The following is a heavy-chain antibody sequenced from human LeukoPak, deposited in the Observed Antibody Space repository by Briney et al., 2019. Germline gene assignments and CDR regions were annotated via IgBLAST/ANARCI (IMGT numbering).Heavy chain of an antibody. J-gene: IGHJ6*03. CDR1: GGSISSSTYY. CDR2: TYYSGST. CDR3: ARLRNYYHYMDV. V-gene: IGHV4-39*01. Sequence: SETLSLTCTVSGGSISSSTYYWGWIRQPPGKGLEWIGSTYYSGSTYYNPSLKSRVTISVDTSKKQFSLKLSSVTAADTAVYYCARLRNYYHYMDVWGKGTTVTVSS.